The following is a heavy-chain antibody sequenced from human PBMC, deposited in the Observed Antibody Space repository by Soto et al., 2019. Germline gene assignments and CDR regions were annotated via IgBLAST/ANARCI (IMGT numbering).Heavy chain of an antibody. CDR2: IYHSGST. D-gene: IGHD6-19*01. CDR3: ARDWGTGSYHFDS. CDR1: GYSISTGFN. V-gene: IGHV4-38-2*02. Sequence: SDTLSLTCAVSGYSISTGFNWGWIRQPPGKGLEWIGSIYHSGSTYYNLSLKSRVTISADTSKNQISLKLISVTAADTALYYCARDWGTGSYHFDSWGQGTLVTVSS. J-gene: IGHJ4*02.